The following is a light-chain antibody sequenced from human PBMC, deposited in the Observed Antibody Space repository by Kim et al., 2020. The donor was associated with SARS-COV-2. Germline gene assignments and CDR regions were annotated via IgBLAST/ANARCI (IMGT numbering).Light chain of an antibody. CDR1: ELGDKY. CDR2: QDR. CDR3: QAWDSSTSHVV. V-gene: IGLV3-1*01. J-gene: IGLJ2*01. Sequence: PGQAASITWAGGELGDKYAGWCQQRRGQAPVLVIYQDRERPSGSPERFAGANAGKTATLTISGTQARDEADYYCQAWDSSTSHVVFGGGTQLTVL.